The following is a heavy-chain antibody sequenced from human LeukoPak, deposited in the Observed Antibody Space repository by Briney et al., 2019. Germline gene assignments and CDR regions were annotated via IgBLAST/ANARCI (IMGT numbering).Heavy chain of an antibody. Sequence: GGSLRLSCAASGFTFSSYAMSWVRQAPGKGLEWVSAISGSGGSTYYADSVKGRFTISRDNSKNTLYLQMNSLRAEDTAVYYCAKFRHYYGSGSYFDYWGQGTLVTVSS. CDR2: ISGSGGST. D-gene: IGHD3-10*01. CDR3: AKFRHYYGSGSYFDY. CDR1: GFTFSSYA. V-gene: IGHV3-23*01. J-gene: IGHJ4*02.